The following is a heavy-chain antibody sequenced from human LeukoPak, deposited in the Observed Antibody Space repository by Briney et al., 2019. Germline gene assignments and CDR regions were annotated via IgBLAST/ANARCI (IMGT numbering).Heavy chain of an antibody. CDR1: GGTFSSYA. V-gene: IGHV1-69*04. CDR2: IIPILGIA. J-gene: IGHJ4*02. D-gene: IGHD3-10*01. Sequence: ASVKVSCKASGGTFSSYAISRVRQAPGQGLEWMGRIIPILGIANYAQKFQGRVTITADKSTSTAYMELSRLRTEDTAVYYCARDRGSRRGVHFDYWGQGTLVTVSS. CDR3: ARDRGSRRGVHFDY.